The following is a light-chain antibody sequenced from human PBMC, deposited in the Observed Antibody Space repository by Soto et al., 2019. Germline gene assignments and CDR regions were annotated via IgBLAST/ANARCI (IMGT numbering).Light chain of an antibody. CDR2: GAS. V-gene: IGKV3-20*01. CDR1: QTVRNNY. CDR3: QQYSDLPMT. Sequence: VWPQSPGTLSFSPGERTTLTCSASQTVRNNYLAWCQQKPGQAPRLLIYGASRRATGIPDRFSGSASGTDFTLTISRLEPEDFAVYFCQQYSDLPMTFGQGTRLEI. J-gene: IGKJ5*01.